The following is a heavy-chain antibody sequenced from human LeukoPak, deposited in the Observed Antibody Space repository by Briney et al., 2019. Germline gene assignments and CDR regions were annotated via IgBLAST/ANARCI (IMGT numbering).Heavy chain of an antibody. Sequence: SETLSLTCSVSGDSIFSSTYYWGWIRQPPGKGLEWIGSIYSSGSTYYNPSLKSRVTISGDTSKNQFSLRLSSVTAADTAVYYCARSHCSGGNCYSDLFDYWGQGTLVTVSS. D-gene: IGHD2-15*01. CDR1: GDSIFSSTYY. CDR3: ARSHCSGGNCYSDLFDY. CDR2: IYSSGST. J-gene: IGHJ4*02. V-gene: IGHV4-39*01.